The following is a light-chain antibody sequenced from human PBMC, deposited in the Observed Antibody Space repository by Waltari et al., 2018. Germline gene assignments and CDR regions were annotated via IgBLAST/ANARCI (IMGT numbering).Light chain of an antibody. CDR2: GKN. J-gene: IGLJ2*01. CDR1: SLRSYY. CDR3: NSRDSSGNHPHVV. Sequence: SSELTQDPAVSVALGPTVRITCQGDSLRSYYASWYPQKPGQAPVLVIYGKNNRPSGIPDRFSGSSSGNTASLTITGAQAEDEADYDCNSRDSSGNHPHVVFGGGTKLTVL. V-gene: IGLV3-19*01.